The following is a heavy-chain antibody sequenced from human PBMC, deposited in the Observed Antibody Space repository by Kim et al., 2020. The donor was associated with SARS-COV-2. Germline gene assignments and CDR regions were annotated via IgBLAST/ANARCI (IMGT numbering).Heavy chain of an antibody. D-gene: IGHD3-22*01. CDR2: IYPGDSDT. CDR1: GYSFTSYW. Sequence: GESLKISCKGSGYSFTSYWIGWVRQMPGKGLEWMGIIYPGDSDTRYSPSFQGQVTISADKSISTAYLQWSSLKASDTAMYYCARPAGYDGSSGYFDYWGQGTLVTVSS. V-gene: IGHV5-51*01. J-gene: IGHJ4*02. CDR3: ARPAGYDGSSGYFDY.